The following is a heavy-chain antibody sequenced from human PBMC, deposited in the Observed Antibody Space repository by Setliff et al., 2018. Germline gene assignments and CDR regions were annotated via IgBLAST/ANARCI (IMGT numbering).Heavy chain of an antibody. V-gene: IGHV4-39*01. CDR2: IYYSGST. CDR1: GGSISSSSYY. CDR3: ARVMGLHYYDSSGYYSEFDY. Sequence: PSETLSLTCTVSGGSISSSSYYWGWIRQPPGKGLEWIGSIYYSGSTYYNPSLKSRVTISVDTSKNQFSLKLSSVTAADTAVYYCARVMGLHYYDSSGYYSEFDYWGQGTLVTVS. D-gene: IGHD3-22*01. J-gene: IGHJ4*02.